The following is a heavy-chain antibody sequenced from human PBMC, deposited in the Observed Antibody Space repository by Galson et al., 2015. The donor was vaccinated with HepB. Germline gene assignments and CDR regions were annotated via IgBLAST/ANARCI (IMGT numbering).Heavy chain of an antibody. D-gene: IGHD5/OR15-5a*01. Sequence: SVKVSCKASGYTFTSYYMHWVRQAPGQGLEWMGIINPSGGSTSYAQKFQGRVTMTRDTSTSTVYMELSSLRSEDTAVYYCARHSMTSVPYNHFSGDMDVWGQGTTVTVSS. CDR3: ARHSMTSVPYNHFSGDMDV. CDR1: GYTFTSYY. V-gene: IGHV1-46*01. CDR2: INPSGGST. J-gene: IGHJ6*02.